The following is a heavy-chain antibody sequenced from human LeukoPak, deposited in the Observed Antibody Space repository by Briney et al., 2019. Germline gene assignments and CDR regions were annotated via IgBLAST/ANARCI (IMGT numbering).Heavy chain of an antibody. V-gene: IGHV7-4-1*02. CDR3: ARSLWFGELSEFDY. CDR2: INTNTGNP. J-gene: IGHJ4*02. D-gene: IGHD3-10*01. CDR1: GYTFTSYA. Sequence: ASVKVSCKASGYTFTSYAMNWVRQAPGQGLEWMGWINTNTGNPTYAQGFTGRFVFSLDTSVSTAYLQISSLKAEDTAVYYCARSLWFGELSEFDYWGQGTLVTVSS.